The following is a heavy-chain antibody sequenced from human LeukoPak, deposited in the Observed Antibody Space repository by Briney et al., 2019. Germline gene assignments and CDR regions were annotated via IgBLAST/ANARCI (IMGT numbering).Heavy chain of an antibody. D-gene: IGHD1-26*01. CDR1: GFTLSNYW. Sequence: GGSLRLSCSASGFTLSNYWIHCVRQDPGKGLVWVSRINTDCSSTNYADFVRGRFTVSRDSAKNTLYLQMNSLRVEDTAVYYCARVIGWDEPFDLWGHGTLVTVSS. V-gene: IGHV3-74*01. J-gene: IGHJ3*01. CDR3: ARVIGWDEPFDL. CDR2: INTDCSST.